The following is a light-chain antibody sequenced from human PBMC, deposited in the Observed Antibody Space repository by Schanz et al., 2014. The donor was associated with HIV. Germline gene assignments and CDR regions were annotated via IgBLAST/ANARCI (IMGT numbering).Light chain of an antibody. J-gene: IGLJ3*02. Sequence: QSALTQPASVSGSPGQSISISCTGTSGDVGSYNYVSWYQQHPGEAPKLLIYDVTYRPSGVSNRFSGSKSGNTASLTISGLQADDEADYYCTSYTSSDSWVFGGGTKLTVL. V-gene: IGLV2-14*03. CDR2: DVT. CDR3: TSYTSSDSWV. CDR1: SGDVGSYNY.